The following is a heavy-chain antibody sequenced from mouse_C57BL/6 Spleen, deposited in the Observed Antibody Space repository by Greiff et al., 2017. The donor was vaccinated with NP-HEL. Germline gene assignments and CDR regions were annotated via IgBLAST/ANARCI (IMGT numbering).Heavy chain of an antibody. V-gene: IGHV1-81*01. D-gene: IGHD2-1*01. CDR1: GYTFTSYG. Sequence: QVQLQQSGAELARPGASVKLSCKASGYTFTSYGISWVKQRTGQGLEWIGEIYPRSGNTYYNEKFKGKATLTADKSSSTAYMELRSLTSEDSAVYFCAREGKYYGNYGPLDYWGQGTTLTVSS. J-gene: IGHJ2*01. CDR3: AREGKYYGNYGPLDY. CDR2: IYPRSGNT.